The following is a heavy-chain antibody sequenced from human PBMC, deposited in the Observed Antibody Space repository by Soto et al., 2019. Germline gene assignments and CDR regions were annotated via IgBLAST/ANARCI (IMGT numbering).Heavy chain of an antibody. V-gene: IGHV3-9*01. D-gene: IGHD5-18*01. CDR1: GFTFDDYA. J-gene: IGHJ4*02. Sequence: EVQLVESGGGLVQPGRSLRPSCAASGFTFDDYAMHWVRQAPGKGLEWVSRISWNSGSIGYADSVKGRFTISRDNAKNSLYLQMNSLRAEDTALYYCAKAVGSYGNFDYWGQGTLVTVSS. CDR3: AKAVGSYGNFDY. CDR2: ISWNSGSI.